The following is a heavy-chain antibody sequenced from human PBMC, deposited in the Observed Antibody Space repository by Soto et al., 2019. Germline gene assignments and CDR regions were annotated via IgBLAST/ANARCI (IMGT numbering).Heavy chain of an antibody. V-gene: IGHV1-46*01. D-gene: IGHD4-17*01. J-gene: IGHJ4*02. CDR1: GYTFTSYY. CDR2: INPSGGST. Sequence: QVQLVQSGAEVKKPGASVKVSCKASGYTFTSYYMHWVRQAPGQGLEWMGIINPSGGSTSYAQKFQGRVTMTRDTSTRTVYMELSSLRSEDTAGYYCARVLGDYGDFDYWGQGTLVTVSS. CDR3: ARVLGDYGDFDY.